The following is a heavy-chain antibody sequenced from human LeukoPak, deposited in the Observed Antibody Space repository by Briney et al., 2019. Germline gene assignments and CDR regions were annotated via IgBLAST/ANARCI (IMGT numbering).Heavy chain of an antibody. CDR3: ARDRSGTGLFDY. CDR1: GYTFTGYY. J-gene: IGHJ4*02. Sequence: ASVKVSCKASGYTFTGYYMHWVRQAPGQGPEWMGWINPNSGGTNYAQKFQGRVTMTRDTSISTAYMELSRLRSDDTAVYYCARDRSGTGLFDYWGQGTLVTVSS. D-gene: IGHD1-7*01. CDR2: INPNSGGT. V-gene: IGHV1-2*02.